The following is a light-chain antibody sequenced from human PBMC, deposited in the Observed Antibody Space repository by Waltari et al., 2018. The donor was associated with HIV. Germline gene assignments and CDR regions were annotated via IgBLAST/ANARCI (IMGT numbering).Light chain of an antibody. J-gene: IGKJ4*01. Sequence: DIQMTQSPSSLSASIGDRVTLTCRASQSISTYLNWYQQKPGKAPKLLIYAASNLQSGVPSRFSGSGSGTDFTLTVVSLQPEDFAAYYCQQSFSVSPTFGGGTKVEIK. CDR2: AAS. CDR3: QQSFSVSPT. V-gene: IGKV1-39*01. CDR1: QSISTY.